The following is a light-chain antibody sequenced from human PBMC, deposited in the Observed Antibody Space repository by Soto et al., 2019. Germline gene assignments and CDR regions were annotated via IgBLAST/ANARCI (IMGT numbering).Light chain of an antibody. CDR2: AAS. Sequence: DIQMTQSPSSLSASVGDRVTITCRASQSISSYLNWYQQKPGKAPKLLIYAASSLQSGVPSRFXXXXXXXXXXXXXXSLQPEDFATYYCQQSYSTPPLTFGPGTKVDIK. V-gene: IGKV1-39*01. J-gene: IGKJ3*01. CDR3: QQSYSTPPLT. CDR1: QSISSY.